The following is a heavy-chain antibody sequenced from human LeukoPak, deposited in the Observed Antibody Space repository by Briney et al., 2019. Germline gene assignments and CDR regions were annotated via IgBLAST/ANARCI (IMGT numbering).Heavy chain of an antibody. D-gene: IGHD3-10*01. Sequence: GGSLRLSCAASGFTFSNSNMNWVRKAPGPGLEWVSLISWDGGSTYYADSVKGRFTISRDNSKNSLYLQMNSLRAEDTALYYCAKDMAAYYYSSGNIDYWGQGTLVTVSS. CDR1: GFTFSNSN. CDR3: AKDMAAYYYSSGNIDY. CDR2: ISWDGGST. V-gene: IGHV3-43D*03. J-gene: IGHJ4*02.